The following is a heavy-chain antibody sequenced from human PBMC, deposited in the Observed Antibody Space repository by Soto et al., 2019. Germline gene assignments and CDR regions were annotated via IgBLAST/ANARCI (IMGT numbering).Heavy chain of an antibody. CDR1: GYTFTSYG. V-gene: IGHV1-18*04. Sequence: ASVKFSCKASGYTFTSYGISWVRQAPGQGREWMGWISAYNGNTNYAQKLQGRVTMTTDTSTSTAYMELRSLRSDDTAVYYCARDWGDRCSSTNCYLSGLYAFDIWGQGTMVRVSS. CDR2: ISAYNGNT. J-gene: IGHJ3*02. CDR3: ARDWGDRCSSTNCYLSGLYAFDI. D-gene: IGHD2-2*01.